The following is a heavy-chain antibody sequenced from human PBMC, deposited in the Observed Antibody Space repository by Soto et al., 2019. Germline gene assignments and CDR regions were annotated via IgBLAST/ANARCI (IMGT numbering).Heavy chain of an antibody. V-gene: IGHV4-30-4*01. CDR3: ARGAGRCSSTSCYARTYYYGMDV. Sequence: QVQLQEPGPGLVNPSQTLSLTCTVSAGSISSGDYYWGWIRQPPGKGLEWIGYIYSMGSTYNNPSLMSRVAISVDTSKNQFSLKLRSVTAADTAVYFCARGAGRCSSTSCYARTYYYGMDVWGHGTTVTVSS. CDR2: IYSMGST. J-gene: IGHJ6*02. CDR1: AGSISSGDYY. D-gene: IGHD2-2*01.